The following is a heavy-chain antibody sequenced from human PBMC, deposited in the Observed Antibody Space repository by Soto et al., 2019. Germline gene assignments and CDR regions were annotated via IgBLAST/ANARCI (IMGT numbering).Heavy chain of an antibody. D-gene: IGHD6-13*01. CDR2: INPNSGGT. J-gene: IGHJ3*02. CDR1: GYTFTGYY. V-gene: IGHV1-2*02. CDR3: ARGWQQLVTRAFDI. Sequence: GASVKVSCKASGYTFTGYYMHWVRQAPGQGLEWMGWINPNSGGTNYAQKFQGRVTMTRDTSISTAHMELSRLRSDDTAVYYCARGWQQLVTRAFDIWGQGTMVTVSS.